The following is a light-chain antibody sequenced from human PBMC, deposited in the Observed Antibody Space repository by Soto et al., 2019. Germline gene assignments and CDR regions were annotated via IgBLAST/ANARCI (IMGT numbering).Light chain of an antibody. CDR1: SSNIGSNT. V-gene: IGLV1-44*01. J-gene: IGLJ2*01. CDR3: AAWDDSLNAVV. CDR2: SNN. Sequence: QSVLTQPPSASGTPGQRVTISCSGGSSNIGSNTVNWYQQLPGTAPDLLIYSNNQRPSGVPDRFSGSKSGTSASLAISGLQSEDAADYYCAAWDDSLNAVVFGGGTKVTVL.